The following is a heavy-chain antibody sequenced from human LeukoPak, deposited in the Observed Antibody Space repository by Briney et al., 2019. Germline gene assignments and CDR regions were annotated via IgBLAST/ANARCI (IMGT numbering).Heavy chain of an antibody. CDR3: AKGYYDSSGYYFFDH. D-gene: IGHD3-22*01. Sequence: PGGSLRLSCAAFGFTFSSYEMNWVRQAPGKGLEWVSYISSSGSTIYYPDSVKGRFTISRDNAKNSLYLQMNSLRAEDMAFYYCAKGYYDSSGYYFFDHWGQGTLVTVSS. J-gene: IGHJ4*02. V-gene: IGHV3-48*03. CDR2: ISSSGSTI. CDR1: GFTFSSYE.